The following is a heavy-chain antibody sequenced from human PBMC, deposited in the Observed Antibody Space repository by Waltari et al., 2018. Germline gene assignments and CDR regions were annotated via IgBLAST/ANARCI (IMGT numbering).Heavy chain of an antibody. CDR1: GDPISNNNYY. CDR2: LHYIGDT. D-gene: IGHD6-19*01. V-gene: IGHV4-39*07. CDR3: ARNQRGWFDAFDI. Sequence: QLQLQESGPGLVEPSETLCLTCTASGDPISNNNYYWGWIRQPQGTGLEWLGSLHYIGDTYYSSSLKSRVIISVDTSNNQFALRLTSVTAADTAIYCCARNQRGWFDAFDIWGQGTAVTVSS. J-gene: IGHJ3*02.